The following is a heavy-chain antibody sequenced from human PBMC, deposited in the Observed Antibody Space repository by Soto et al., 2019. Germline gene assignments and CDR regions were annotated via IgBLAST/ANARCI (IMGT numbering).Heavy chain of an antibody. V-gene: IGHV3-20*04. J-gene: IGHJ4*02. Sequence: GGSLRLSCAASGFTFDDYGMSWVRQGPGKGLEWVSGINWNGGSTGYADSVKGRFTISRDNAKNSLYLQMNSLRAEDTALYYCARGPYIKAVAGMGYFDYWGQGTLVTVSS. CDR3: ARGPYIKAVAGMGYFDY. CDR2: INWNGGST. D-gene: IGHD6-19*01. CDR1: GFTFDDYG.